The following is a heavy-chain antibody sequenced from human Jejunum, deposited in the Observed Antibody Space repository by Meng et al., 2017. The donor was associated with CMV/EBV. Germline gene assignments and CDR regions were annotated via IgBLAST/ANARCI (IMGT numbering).Heavy chain of an antibody. V-gene: IGHV4-30-4*08. CDR2: IYHKGHT. Sequence: VQLPESGPGLVKPSETLSLTCSVSGGSIASDDYWWSWIRQPPGKGLEWIGYIYHKGHTYYNPSLRSRISISVDTSKNQFSLRLNSVTAADTAVYYCARDKAGYKNCDSWGQGTLVTVSS. D-gene: IGHD5-24*01. CDR3: ARDKAGYKNCDS. CDR1: GGSIASDDYW. J-gene: IGHJ5*01.